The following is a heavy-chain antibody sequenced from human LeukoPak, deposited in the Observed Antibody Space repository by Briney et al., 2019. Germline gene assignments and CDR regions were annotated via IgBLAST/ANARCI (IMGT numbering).Heavy chain of an antibody. CDR3: ARRAWGYFDY. CDR1: GYSISSGDY. Sequence: SETLSLTCAVSGYSISSGDYWGWIRQPPGKGLEWSGRVYHSGGSDYNPSLKSRVTITVHTSKNQFSLNLRYVTAADTAVYYCARRAWGYFDYWGQGTLVTVSS. V-gene: IGHV4-38-2*01. J-gene: IGHJ4*02. CDR2: VYHSGGS. D-gene: IGHD3-16*01.